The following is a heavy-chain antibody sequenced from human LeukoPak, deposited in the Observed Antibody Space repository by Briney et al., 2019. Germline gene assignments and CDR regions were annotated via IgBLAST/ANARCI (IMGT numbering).Heavy chain of an antibody. CDR1: GFTLSSYW. V-gene: IGHV3-7*01. J-gene: IGHJ4*02. D-gene: IGHD6-19*01. CDR3: ARDGGSAWVFDY. Sequence: GGSLRLSCAASGFTLSSYWLSWVRQAPGKGVEWVANIKQDGSEKYYADSVKGRLTISRDNAKNSLYLQMNSLRAEDTAVYYCARDGGSAWVFDYWGQGTLVTVSS. CDR2: IKQDGSEK.